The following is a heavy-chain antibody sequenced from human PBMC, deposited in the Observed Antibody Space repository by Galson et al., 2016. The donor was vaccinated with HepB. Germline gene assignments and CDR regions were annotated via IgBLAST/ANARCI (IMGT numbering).Heavy chain of an antibody. CDR2: INWNGGST. CDR3: ARGGTIWRAYGMDV. V-gene: IGHV3-20*01. CDR1: GFTFSSYG. J-gene: IGHJ6*02. D-gene: IGHD3-3*01. Sequence: SLRLSCAASGFTFSSYGMHWVRQAPGKGLEWVSGINWNGGSTDYVDSVKGRFTISRDNGKNSLYLQMNSLRAEDTALYHCARGGTIWRAYGMDVWGPGTMVTVSS.